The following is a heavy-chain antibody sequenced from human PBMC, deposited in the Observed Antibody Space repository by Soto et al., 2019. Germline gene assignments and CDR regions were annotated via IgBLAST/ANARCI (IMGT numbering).Heavy chain of an antibody. CDR3: ARTGYSSSWYGPPRYNWFDP. D-gene: IGHD6-13*01. CDR2: SYYSGST. V-gene: IGHV4-59*01. Sequence: QVQLQESGPGLVKPSETLSLTCTVSGGSISSYYWSWIRQPPGKGLEWIGYSYYSGSTNYNPSLKSRVTISVDTSKTQFSLKLSSVTAADTAVYYCARTGYSSSWYGPPRYNWFDPWGQGTLVTVSS. CDR1: GGSISSYY. J-gene: IGHJ5*02.